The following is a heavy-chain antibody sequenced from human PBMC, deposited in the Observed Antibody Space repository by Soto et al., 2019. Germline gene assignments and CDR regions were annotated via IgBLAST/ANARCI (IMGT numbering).Heavy chain of an antibody. V-gene: IGHV5-51*01. J-gene: IGHJ6*02. CDR3: ARQLDIVLVPAATEYYYYGMDV. Sequence: GESLKSSCKGSGYSFTSYWIGWVRQMPGKGLEWMGIIYPGDSDTRYSPSFQGQVTISADKSISTAYLQWSSLKASDTAMYYRARQLDIVLVPAATEYYYYGMDVWGQGTTVTVSS. CDR2: IYPGDSDT. CDR1: GYSFTSYW. D-gene: IGHD2-2*03.